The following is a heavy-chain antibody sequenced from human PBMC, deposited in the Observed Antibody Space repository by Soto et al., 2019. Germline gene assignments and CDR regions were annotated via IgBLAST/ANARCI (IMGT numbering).Heavy chain of an antibody. CDR3: PRSSVVAAKRPGYYYGMDV. D-gene: IGHD2-15*01. CDR2: IYYSGST. V-gene: IGHV4-39*01. Sequence: SETLSLTCTVSGGSISSSSYYWGWIRQPPGKGLEWIGSIYYSGSTYYNPSLKSRVTISVDTSKNQFSLKLSSVTAADTAVYYCPRSSVVAAKRPGYYYGMDVWGQGTTVTVSS. J-gene: IGHJ6*02. CDR1: GGSISSSSYY.